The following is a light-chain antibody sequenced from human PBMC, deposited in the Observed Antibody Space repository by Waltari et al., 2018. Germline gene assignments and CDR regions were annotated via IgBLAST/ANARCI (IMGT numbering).Light chain of an antibody. CDR2: GAS. V-gene: IGKV3-15*01. CDR3: QQYSNWPRT. CDR1: QSVKNN. J-gene: IGKJ1*01. Sequence: DIVLTQSPATLSLSPGERATLSCRASQSVKNNLAWYQQKSGQAPRLLIYGASSRATGIPDRFSGSGSGTDFTLTISSLEPEDFAVYYCQQYSNWPRTFGQGTKVEIK.